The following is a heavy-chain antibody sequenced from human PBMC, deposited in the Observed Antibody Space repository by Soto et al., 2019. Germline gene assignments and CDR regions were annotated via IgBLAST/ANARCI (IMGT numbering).Heavy chain of an antibody. CDR2: IDNSGGTT. D-gene: IGHD6-19*01. V-gene: IGHV3-23*01. CDR3: AKDATRSDGWYYFDF. CDR1: GFTFSYYA. J-gene: IGHJ4*02. Sequence: GGSLRLSCVASGFTFSYYAMGWVRQAPGKGLEWVSVIDNSGGTTYYTDSVKGRFNISRDNSKNTLYLQMSSLGAEDTAIYYCAKDATRSDGWYYFDFWGQGTLVTVSS.